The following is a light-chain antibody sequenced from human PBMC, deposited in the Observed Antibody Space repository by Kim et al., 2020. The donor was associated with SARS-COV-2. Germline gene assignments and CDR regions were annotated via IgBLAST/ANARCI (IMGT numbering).Light chain of an antibody. CDR1: SSNIGSNT. CDR2: SNN. Sequence: ELTQPPSASGTPGQRVTISCSGSSSNIGSNTVNWYQQLPGTAPKLLIYSNNQRPSGVPDRFSGPKSGTSASLAISGLQSEVEADYYCAAWDDSLKGVF. CDR3: AAWDDSLKGV. V-gene: IGLV1-44*01. J-gene: IGLJ2*01.